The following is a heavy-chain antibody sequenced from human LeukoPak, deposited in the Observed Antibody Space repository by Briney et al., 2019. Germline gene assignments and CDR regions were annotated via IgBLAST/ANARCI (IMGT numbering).Heavy chain of an antibody. CDR3: VKKPLPMVRGVTTFDY. Sequence: QTGGSLRLSCAASGFTFSSYAMSWVRQAPGKGLEWVSAISGSGGSTYYADSVKGRFTISRDNSKNTLYLQMNSLRAEDTAVYYCVKKPLPMVRGVTTFDYWGQGTLVTVSS. J-gene: IGHJ4*02. D-gene: IGHD3-10*01. V-gene: IGHV3-23*01. CDR2: ISGSGGST. CDR1: GFTFSSYA.